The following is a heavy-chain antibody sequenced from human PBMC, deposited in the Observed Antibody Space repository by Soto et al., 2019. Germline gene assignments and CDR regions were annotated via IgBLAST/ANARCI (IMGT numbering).Heavy chain of an antibody. CDR3: ARDFVFPSYYYMDV. CDR1: GFTFSSYG. D-gene: IGHD3-10*01. V-gene: IGHV3-33*01. J-gene: IGHJ6*03. Sequence: GGSLRLSCAASGFTFSSYGMHWVRQAPGKGLEWVAVIWYDGSNKYYADSVKGRFTISRDNSKNTLYLQMNSLRAEDTAVYYCARDFVFPSYYYMDVWGKGTTVTGSS. CDR2: IWYDGSNK.